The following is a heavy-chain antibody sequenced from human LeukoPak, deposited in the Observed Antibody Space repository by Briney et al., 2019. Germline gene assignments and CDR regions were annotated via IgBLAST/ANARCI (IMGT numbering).Heavy chain of an antibody. J-gene: IGHJ4*02. CDR1: GFSFTSYW. CDR2: IYPGDSDT. D-gene: IGHD2-15*01. CDR3: ARRYCSGGICYYFDS. V-gene: IGHV5-51*01. Sequence: GESLKISCKGSGFSFTSYWIGWVRQMPGKGLEWMGIIYPGDSDTRYSPSFQGQVTISADKSISTAYLQWSSLQASDTAMYYCARRYCSGGICYYFDSRGQGTLVTVSS.